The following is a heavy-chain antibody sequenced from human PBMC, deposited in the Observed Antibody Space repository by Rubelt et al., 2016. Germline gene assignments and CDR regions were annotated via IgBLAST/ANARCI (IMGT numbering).Heavy chain of an antibody. J-gene: IGHJ4*02. V-gene: IGHV1-18*01. CDR2: ISATNGNT. Sequence: QVQLVQSGAEVKKPGASVKVSCKASGYTFTTYGINWVRQAPGQGLEWMGWISATNGNTNHAQKLQGRVTMTTDPSTGTAYMELRSLRSDDTAVYYCAREAYSGRYPLIDYWGQGTLVTVSS. D-gene: IGHD1-26*01. CDR1: GYTFTTYG. CDR3: AREAYSGRYPLIDY.